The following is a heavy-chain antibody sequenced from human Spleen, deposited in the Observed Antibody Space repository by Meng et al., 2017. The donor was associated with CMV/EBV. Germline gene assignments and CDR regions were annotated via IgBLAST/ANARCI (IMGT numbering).Heavy chain of an antibody. CDR1: GGSISSSSYF. J-gene: IGHJ4*02. D-gene: IGHD4-17*01. CDR2: IHYSGST. Sequence: GSLRLSCPVSGGSISSSSYFWGWIRQPPGKGLEWIGTIHYSGSTYYNPSLESRVTMSVDTSKNQFSLKLSSVTAADTAVYYCARQTPHDYGDYVFDYWGQGTLVTVSS. V-gene: IGHV4-39*01. CDR3: ARQTPHDYGDYVFDY.